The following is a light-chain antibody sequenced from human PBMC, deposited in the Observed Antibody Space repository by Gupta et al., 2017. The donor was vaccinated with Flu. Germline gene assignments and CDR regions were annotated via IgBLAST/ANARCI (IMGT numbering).Light chain of an antibody. CDR1: QRIGSY. V-gene: IGKV1-39*01. Sequence: DIQMTQSPSSLSASIGDRVTITCRTSQRIGSYLNWYQQKRGKAPKFLIYDASTLQRGVPSRFSGSGSGTDFTLTISRLQPEDFATYYCQQRDNVPETFGQGTKVEV. CDR3: QQRDNVPET. J-gene: IGKJ1*01. CDR2: DAS.